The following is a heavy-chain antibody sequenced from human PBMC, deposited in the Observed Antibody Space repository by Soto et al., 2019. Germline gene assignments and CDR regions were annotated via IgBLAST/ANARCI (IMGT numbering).Heavy chain of an antibody. Sequence: QLQLQESGPGLVKPSETLSLTCTVSGGSISSSSYYWGWIRQPPGKGLEWIGSIYYSGSTYYNPSLKSRVTISVDTSKNQFSLKLSSVTAADTAVYYCARLSQVRGSDYWGQGTLVTVSS. V-gene: IGHV4-39*01. CDR3: ARLSQVRGSDY. D-gene: IGHD3-10*01. J-gene: IGHJ4*02. CDR1: GGSISSSSYY. CDR2: IYYSGST.